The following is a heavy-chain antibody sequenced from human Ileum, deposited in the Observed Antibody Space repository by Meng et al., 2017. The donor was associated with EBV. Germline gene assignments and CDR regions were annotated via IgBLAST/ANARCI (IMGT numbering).Heavy chain of an antibody. Sequence: QVQLVQSGAEVKKPGASVKVCCKASGSTLTSYAMHWVRQAPGQRLEWMGWINAGNGNTKYSQRFQGRVTITRDTSASTAYMELSSLRSEDTTVYYCARAGYDSSGYYPQPFDYWGQGTLVTVSS. V-gene: IGHV1-3*01. CDR3: ARAGYDSSGYYPQPFDY. D-gene: IGHD3-22*01. J-gene: IGHJ4*02. CDR1: GSTLTSYA. CDR2: INAGNGNT.